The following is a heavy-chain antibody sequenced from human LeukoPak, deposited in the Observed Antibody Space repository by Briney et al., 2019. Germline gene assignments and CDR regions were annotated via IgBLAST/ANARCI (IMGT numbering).Heavy chain of an antibody. CDR2: ISDTGRLS. CDR3: ARGWVVATGGFDM. D-gene: IGHD2-8*02. CDR1: GFTFSSSA. J-gene: IGHJ3*02. V-gene: IGHV3-23*01. Sequence: GGSLRLSCAASGFTFSSSAMSWVRQAPGKGLEWVAAISDTGRLSYCADSVNGRFTISRDNSKNTLSLQMNSLRAADTAVYFCARGWVVATGGFDMWGQGTMVTVSS.